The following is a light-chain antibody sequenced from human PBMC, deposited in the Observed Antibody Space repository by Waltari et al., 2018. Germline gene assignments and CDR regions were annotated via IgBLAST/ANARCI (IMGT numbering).Light chain of an antibody. V-gene: IGKV1-39*01. Sequence: IQMTQSPSSLSASVGDRVTITCRASQSISTSLNWYQQIPGKAPKLLIYVASTLQSGVPSRFSGSGSGTDFSLTISSLQPEDFATYYCHQYTNFPLTFGGGTTVEIK. J-gene: IGKJ4*01. CDR3: HQYTNFPLT. CDR2: VAS. CDR1: QSISTS.